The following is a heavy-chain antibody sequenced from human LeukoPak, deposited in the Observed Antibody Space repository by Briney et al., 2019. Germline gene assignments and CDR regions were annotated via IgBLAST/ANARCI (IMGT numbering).Heavy chain of an antibody. CDR2: ISGSGGNT. J-gene: IGHJ4*02. D-gene: IGHD5-12*01. Sequence: GGSLRLSCAASRFTFSSYAMSWVRQAPGKGLEWVSAISGSGGNTYYADSVKGRFTISRDNSKNTLSLQMTSLRAEDTAVYYCAKNMVATKYYYFDYWGQGTLVTVSS. CDR1: RFTFSSYA. CDR3: AKNMVATKYYYFDY. V-gene: IGHV3-23*01.